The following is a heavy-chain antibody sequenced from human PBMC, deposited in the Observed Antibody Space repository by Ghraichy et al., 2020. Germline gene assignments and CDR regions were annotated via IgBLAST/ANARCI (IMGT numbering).Heavy chain of an antibody. V-gene: IGHV4-59*01. CDR3: AGAVGRHYFDF. CDR2: IYYSGNT. D-gene: IGHD4-23*01. Sequence: SETLSLTCSVSGGSLNPYYWTWIRQPPGKGLEWIGYIYYSGNTNYNPSLKSRVTISVDTSKNQFSLNLNSGTAADTAVYFCAGAVGRHYFDFWGQGALVTVSS. CDR1: GGSLNPYY. J-gene: IGHJ4*02.